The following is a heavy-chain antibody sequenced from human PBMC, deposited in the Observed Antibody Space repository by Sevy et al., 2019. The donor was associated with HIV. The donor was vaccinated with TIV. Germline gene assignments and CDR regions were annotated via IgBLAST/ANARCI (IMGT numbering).Heavy chain of an antibody. V-gene: IGHV3-48*03. J-gene: IGHJ5*02. CDR1: GFTFSSYD. CDR3: TRNGGAFDNGFDP. CDR2: ISSSGSSI. D-gene: IGHD2-8*01. Sequence: GGSLRLSCTASGFTFSSYDMNWVRQAPGKGLEWVSKISSSGSSIYYADSVKGRFTMSRDNAKNSLNLQMNSLRADDTAVYYCTRNGGAFDNGFDPWGQGTLVTVSS.